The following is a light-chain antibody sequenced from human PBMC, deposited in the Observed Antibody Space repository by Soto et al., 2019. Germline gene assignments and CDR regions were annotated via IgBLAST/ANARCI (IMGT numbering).Light chain of an antibody. CDR3: QHYNDWPPTWT. CDR2: GAS. CDR1: QSVSSK. V-gene: IGKV3-15*01. J-gene: IGKJ1*01. Sequence: EIVMTQSPSTLSVSPGERATLSCRASQSVSSKLAWYQQKPGQTPRVLIYGASTRATGIPARFSGSGSGTEFTLTISSLQSEDSAVYHCQHYNDWPPTWTFGQGT.